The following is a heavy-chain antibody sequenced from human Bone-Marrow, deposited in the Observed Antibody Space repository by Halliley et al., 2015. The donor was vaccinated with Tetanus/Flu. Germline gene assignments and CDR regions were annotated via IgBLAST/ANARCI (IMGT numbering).Heavy chain of an antibody. D-gene: IGHD1-7*01. CDR1: GFSVSSNY. J-gene: IGHJ4*02. V-gene: IGHV3-23*04. CDR2: ISGTAAGT. Sequence: QLVQSGGGLIQPGGSLRVSCAASGFSVSSNYMSWVRQAPGRGPEWVSSISGTAAGTYYADSVKGRFTISRDTSSDTVFLQLTNLRVDDTAIYYCAKGAWTGTQGAFDFWGQGTLVTVSS. CDR3: AKGAWTGTQGAFDF.